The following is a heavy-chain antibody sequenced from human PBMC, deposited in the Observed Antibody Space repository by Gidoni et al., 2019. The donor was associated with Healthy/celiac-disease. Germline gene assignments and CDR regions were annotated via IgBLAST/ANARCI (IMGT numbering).Heavy chain of an antibody. V-gene: IGHV4-34*01. J-gene: IGHJ4*02. Sequence: QVQLQQWGAGLLTPSETLSLTCAVYGGSFSGYYWSWIRQPPGKGLEWIGDINHSGRTNYNPSLKSRVTISVDTSKNQFSLKLSSVTAADTAVYYCARVVWDFTIPAHFDYWGQGTLVTVSS. CDR2: INHSGRT. D-gene: IGHD3-9*01. CDR1: GGSFSGYY. CDR3: ARVVWDFTIPAHFDY.